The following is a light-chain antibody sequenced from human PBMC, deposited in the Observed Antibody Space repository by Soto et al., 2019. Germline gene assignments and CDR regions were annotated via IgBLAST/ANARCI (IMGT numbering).Light chain of an antibody. J-gene: IGKJ2*01. CDR1: QSVSSRY. CDR2: GAS. Sequence: VLTHSPVTLSIPPLETATISWRASQSVSSRYLAWYQQKPGQAPWLLIYGASSRATSIPDRFSGSGSGTDFTLTISRLEPEDFAVYYCQQYGSSPLYTCGQGPKGDIK. V-gene: IGKV3-20*01. CDR3: QQYGSSPLYT.